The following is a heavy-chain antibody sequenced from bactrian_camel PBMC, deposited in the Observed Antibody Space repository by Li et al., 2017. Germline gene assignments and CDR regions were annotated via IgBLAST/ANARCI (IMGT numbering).Heavy chain of an antibody. J-gene: IGHJ4*01. V-gene: IGHV3S53*01. CDR2: IDKDGTK. D-gene: IGHD3*01. CDR1: GSIYGDAC. Sequence: VQLVESGGGSVQAGGSLRLSCGASGSIYGDACVGWLRQAPGQEREGVAAIDKDGTKKYADSVKGRFTISKDSAENTLLLQMTTLKPEDSGLYYCAIGVCPLWVGHAVPVYTYEGQGTQVTVS.